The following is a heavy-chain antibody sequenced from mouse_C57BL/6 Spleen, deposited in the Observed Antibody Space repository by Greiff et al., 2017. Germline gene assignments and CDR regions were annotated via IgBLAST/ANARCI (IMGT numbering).Heavy chain of an antibody. Sequence: EVQLQESGPGLVKPSQSLSLTCSVTGYSITSGYYWNWIRQFPGNKLEWMGYISYDGSNNYNPSLKNPISLARDTSKNQFFLKLNSVTTEDTATYYCARDPYYCGSSHWYFDVWGTGTTVTVSS. CDR2: ISYDGSN. V-gene: IGHV3-6*01. D-gene: IGHD1-1*01. CDR1: GYSITSGYY. CDR3: ARDPYYCGSSHWYFDV. J-gene: IGHJ1*03.